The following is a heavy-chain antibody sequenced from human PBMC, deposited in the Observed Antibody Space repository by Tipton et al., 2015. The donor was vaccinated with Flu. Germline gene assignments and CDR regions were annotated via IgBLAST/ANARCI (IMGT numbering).Heavy chain of an antibody. CDR2: IYYSGTT. CDR1: GGSISSSSTYY. D-gene: IGHD3-22*01. Sequence: TLSLTCTVSGGSISSSSTYYWGWIRQPSGKGLEWIGSIYYSGTTYYNPSLKSRVTISVDTSKNQFSLKVSSVTAADTAVYYCAREVKDSSGYDFDYWGQGTLLTVSS. CDR3: AREVKDSSGYDFDY. J-gene: IGHJ4*02. V-gene: IGHV4-39*07.